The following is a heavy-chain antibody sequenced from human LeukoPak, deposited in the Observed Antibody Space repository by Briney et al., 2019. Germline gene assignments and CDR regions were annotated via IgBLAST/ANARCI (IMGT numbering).Heavy chain of an antibody. J-gene: IGHJ3*02. Sequence: ASVKVSCKASGYTFTSYGISWVRQAPGQGLEWMGWISAYNGNTNYAQKLQDRVTMTTDTSTSTAYMELRSLRSDDTAVYYCAREVMRREYSSYAFDIWGQGAMVTVSS. CDR2: ISAYNGNT. CDR1: GYTFTSYG. V-gene: IGHV1-18*01. CDR3: AREVMRREYSSYAFDI. D-gene: IGHD6-6*01.